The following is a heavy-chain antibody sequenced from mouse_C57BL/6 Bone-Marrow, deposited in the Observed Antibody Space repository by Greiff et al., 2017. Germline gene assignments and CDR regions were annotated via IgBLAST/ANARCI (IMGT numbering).Heavy chain of an antibody. J-gene: IGHJ4*01. Sequence: QVQLQQSGAELARPGASVKLSCTASGYTFTSYGISWVKQRTGQGLEWIGEIYPRSGNTYYTEKFKGKATLTADKSSSTAYMELRSLTSEDSAVYFCARGNVLSRIVAGAMDYWGQGTSVTVSS. CDR2: IYPRSGNT. D-gene: IGHD1-1*01. CDR1: GYTFTSYG. CDR3: ARGNVLSRIVAGAMDY. V-gene: IGHV1-81*01.